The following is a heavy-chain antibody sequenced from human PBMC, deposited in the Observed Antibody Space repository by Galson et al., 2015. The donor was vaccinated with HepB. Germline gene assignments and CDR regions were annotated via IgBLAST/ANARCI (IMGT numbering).Heavy chain of an antibody. CDR2: IIPYNGYT. Sequence: SVKVSCKASGYTLTRYSISWVRQAPGQGLEWMGWIIPYNGYTSYAQNLQGRVTVTTGTSTSTAYMELRSLRSDDTAVYYCARAYDWSWDYWGQGTPVTVSS. J-gene: IGHJ4*02. D-gene: IGHD1-1*01. CDR3: ARAYDWSWDY. CDR1: GYTLTRYS. V-gene: IGHV1-18*01.